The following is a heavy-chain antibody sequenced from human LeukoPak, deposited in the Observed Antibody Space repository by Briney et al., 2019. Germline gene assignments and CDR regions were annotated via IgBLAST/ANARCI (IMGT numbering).Heavy chain of an antibody. V-gene: IGHV3-74*01. D-gene: IGHD2-15*01. CDR2: INGDGSIT. CDR1: GFTLSSHW. J-gene: IGHJ4*02. Sequence: GGXLRLSCAASGFTLSSHWIHWVRQAPGKGLVWVSRINGDGSITNYADSVKGRFTISRDDTKNTLHLQMNSLRAEDTAIYYCARASSGYIDYWGQGTLVTVSS. CDR3: ARASSGYIDY.